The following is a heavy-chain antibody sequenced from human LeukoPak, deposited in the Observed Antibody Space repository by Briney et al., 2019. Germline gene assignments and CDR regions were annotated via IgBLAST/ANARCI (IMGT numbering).Heavy chain of an antibody. CDR1: GLTFSSYS. V-gene: IGHV3-21*01. CDR3: AREVLRTNWGSLDY. Sequence: PGGSLRLSCAASGLTFSSYSMNWVRQAPGKGLEWVSSISSSSSYIYYADSVKGRFTISRDNAKNSLYLQMNSLRAEDTAVYYCAREVLRTNWGSLDYWGQGTLVTVSS. CDR2: ISSSSSYI. D-gene: IGHD7-27*01. J-gene: IGHJ4*02.